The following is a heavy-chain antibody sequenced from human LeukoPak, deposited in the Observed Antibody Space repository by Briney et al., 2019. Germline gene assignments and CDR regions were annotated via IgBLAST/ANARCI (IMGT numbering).Heavy chain of an antibody. Sequence: SETLSLTCTVSGGSISGYYWSWTRQPAGKGLEWIGRIYTSGSTNYNPSLKSRVTMSVDTSKNQFSLKLSSVTAADTAVYYCAREPVAGHSYYYMDVWGKGTTVTVSS. V-gene: IGHV4-4*07. D-gene: IGHD6-19*01. J-gene: IGHJ6*03. CDR1: GGSISGYY. CDR2: IYTSGST. CDR3: AREPVAGHSYYYMDV.